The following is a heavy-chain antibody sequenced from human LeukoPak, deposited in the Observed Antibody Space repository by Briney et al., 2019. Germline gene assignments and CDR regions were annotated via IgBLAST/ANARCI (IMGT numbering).Heavy chain of an antibody. CDR2: INLKSGGI. CDR3: ARGMYFYDSTSWFDY. CDR1: GYTFTGYY. J-gene: IGHJ4*02. V-gene: IGHV1-2*02. D-gene: IGHD3-22*01. Sequence: ASVKVSCKASGYTFTGYYMHWVRQAPGEGLEWMGWINLKSGGIKYAQKFQGRITMTRDTSISTAYMELSRLRSDDTAVYSCARGMYFYDSTSWFDYWGQGSLVTVSS.